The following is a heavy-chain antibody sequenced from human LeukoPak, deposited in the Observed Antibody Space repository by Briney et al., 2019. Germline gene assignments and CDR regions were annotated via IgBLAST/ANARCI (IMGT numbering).Heavy chain of an antibody. J-gene: IGHJ4*02. V-gene: IGHV1-2*02. D-gene: IGHD2-2*01. CDR3: ARPPRDLVSAAPFDY. CDR2: ILPHSGDT. Sequence: ASVKVSCKASGYSFSVYYIQWLRQVPGEGLEWVGWILPHSGDTYYAQKFRGRVTMTTDTSINTAYVELSRLKSDDTGIYFCARPPRDLVSAAPFDYWGQGTLVAVSS. CDR1: GYSFSVYY.